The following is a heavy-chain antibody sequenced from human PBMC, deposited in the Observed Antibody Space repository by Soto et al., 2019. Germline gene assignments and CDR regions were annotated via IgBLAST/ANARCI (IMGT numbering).Heavy chain of an antibody. D-gene: IGHD3-10*01. CDR3: ASYSSGLYPFFDN. V-gene: IGHV4-59*01. CDR1: GGSFSGYY. Sequence: PSETLSLTCAVYGGSFSGYYWNWIRQTPGKGLEWIGYIYDSGSSYYNPSLKSRVTLSLDTSKNQFSLKLTSVTAADAAVYYCASYSSGLYPFFDNWGQGTLVTVSS. J-gene: IGHJ4*02. CDR2: IYDSGSS.